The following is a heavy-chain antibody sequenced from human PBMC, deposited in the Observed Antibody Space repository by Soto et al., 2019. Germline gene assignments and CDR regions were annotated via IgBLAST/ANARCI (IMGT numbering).Heavy chain of an antibody. CDR2: ISAYSGNT. CDR1: GYTFTNNG. V-gene: IGHV1-18*01. Sequence: QVQLVQSGAEVKKPGASVKVSCKASGYTFTNNGISWVRQAPGQGLEWMGWISAYSGNTNYAQKLQGRITMTTDTSTTTAHMELRSLRSDDTAVYYCARESTPYYDSSGYYYFDYWGQGTLVTVSS. D-gene: IGHD3-22*01. J-gene: IGHJ4*02. CDR3: ARESTPYYDSSGYYYFDY.